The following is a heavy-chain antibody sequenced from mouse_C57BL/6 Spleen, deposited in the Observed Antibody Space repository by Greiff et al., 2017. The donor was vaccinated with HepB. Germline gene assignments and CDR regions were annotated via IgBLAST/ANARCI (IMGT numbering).Heavy chain of an antibody. J-gene: IGHJ4*01. Sequence: QVQLQQSGAELVRPGSSVKLSCKASGYTFTSYWMHWVKQRPIQGLEWIGNIDPSDSETHYNQKFKDKATLTVDKSSSTAYMQLSSLTSEDSAVYYCASYYYGSSQYYYAMDYWGQGTSVTVAS. CDR3: ASYYYGSSQYYYAMDY. V-gene: IGHV1-52*01. CDR1: GYTFTSYW. D-gene: IGHD1-1*01. CDR2: IDPSDSET.